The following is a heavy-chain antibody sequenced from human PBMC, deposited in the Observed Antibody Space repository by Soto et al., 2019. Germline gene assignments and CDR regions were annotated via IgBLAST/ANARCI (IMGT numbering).Heavy chain of an antibody. CDR1: GFTFSSYG. J-gene: IGHJ6*03. CDR3: ARDFRNWNFEFSYYYMDV. D-gene: IGHD1-7*01. V-gene: IGHV3-33*01. Sequence: GGSLRLSCAASGFTFSSYGMHWVRQAPGKGLEWVAVIWYDGSNKYYADSVKGRFTISRDNSKNTLYLQMNSLRAEDTAVYYCARDFRNWNFEFSYYYMDVWGKGTTVTVSS. CDR2: IWYDGSNK.